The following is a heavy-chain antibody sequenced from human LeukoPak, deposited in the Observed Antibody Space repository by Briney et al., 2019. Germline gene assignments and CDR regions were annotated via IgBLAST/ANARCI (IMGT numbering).Heavy chain of an antibody. CDR3: AFDYASGSYLGFDY. J-gene: IGHJ4*02. CDR2: ISGSGGTT. V-gene: IGHV3-23*01. D-gene: IGHD3-10*01. Sequence: GGSLRLSCAASGFTFSTYAMTWVHQAPGKGLEWVSAISGSGGTTYYADSVKGRFTISRDNSKNTVSLQMNSLRAEDTAVYYCAFDYASGSYLGFDYWGQGTLVTVSS. CDR1: GFTFSTYA.